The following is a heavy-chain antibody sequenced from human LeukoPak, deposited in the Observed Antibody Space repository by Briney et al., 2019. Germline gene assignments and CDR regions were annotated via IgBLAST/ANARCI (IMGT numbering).Heavy chain of an antibody. CDR1: GFTFSRND. V-gene: IGHV3-23*01. J-gene: IGHJ4*02. Sequence: GGSLRLSCAASGFTFSRNDMSWVRQAPGPGLEWVSTIKGRFTISRDNSKNTLYLQMNSLRAEDTAVYYCAKDLWWFGELFGIFDYWGQGTLVTVSS. CDR3: AKDLWWFGELFGIFDY. D-gene: IGHD3-10*01. CDR2: I.